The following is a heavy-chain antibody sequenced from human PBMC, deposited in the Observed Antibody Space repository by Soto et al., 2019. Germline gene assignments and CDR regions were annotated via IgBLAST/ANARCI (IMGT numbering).Heavy chain of an antibody. CDR2: ISTGSSYI. V-gene: IGHV3-21*02. Sequence: EVQLVESGGGLVKPGGSLRLSCAASGFTFSTYSMNWVRQAPGKGLEWVSFISTGSSYIYYADSVKGRFTISRDNAKNSLYLQMNSLRAEDTAVYYCVRDLITAPAVWSSNYYGMDVWGQGTTVTVSS. CDR3: VRDLITAPAVWSSNYYGMDV. J-gene: IGHJ6*02. CDR1: GFTFSTYS. D-gene: IGHD6-13*01.